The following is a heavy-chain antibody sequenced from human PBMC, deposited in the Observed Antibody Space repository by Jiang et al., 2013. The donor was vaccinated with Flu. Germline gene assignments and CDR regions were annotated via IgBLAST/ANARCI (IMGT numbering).Heavy chain of an antibody. J-gene: IGHJ6*02. CDR1: GYTLTELS. V-gene: IGHV1-24*01. D-gene: IGHD3-22*01. CDR3: ATSKVVRNYYYYGMDV. CDR2: FDPEDGET. Sequence: SGAEVKKPGASVKVSCKVSGYTLTELSMHWVRPAPGKGLEWMGGFDPEDGETIYAQKFQGRVTMTEDASTDTAYMELSSLRSEDTAVYYCATSKVVRNYYYYGMDVWGQGTTVTVSS.